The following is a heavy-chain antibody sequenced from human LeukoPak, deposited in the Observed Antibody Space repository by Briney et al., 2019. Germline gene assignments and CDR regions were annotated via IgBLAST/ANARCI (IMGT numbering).Heavy chain of an antibody. CDR2: ISGSGGST. Sequence: GGTLRLSCAASGFTFSSYGMSWVRQAPGKGLEWVSAISGSGGSTYYADSVKGRFTISRDNSKNTLYLQMNSLRAEDTAVYYCAKYSGYEYYYHYYMDVWGKGTTVTISS. D-gene: IGHD5-12*01. J-gene: IGHJ6*03. V-gene: IGHV3-23*01. CDR3: AKYSGYEYYYHYYMDV. CDR1: GFTFSSYG.